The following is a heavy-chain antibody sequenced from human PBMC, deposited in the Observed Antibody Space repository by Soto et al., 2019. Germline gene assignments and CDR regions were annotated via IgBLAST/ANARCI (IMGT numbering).Heavy chain of an antibody. CDR3: ARRWSGTDY. J-gene: IGHJ4*01. D-gene: IGHD3-10*01. CDR1: GGSITSYY. V-gene: IGHV4-59*01. CDR2: IHNSGST. Sequence: PLETLSLTCTVSGGSITSYYWSWIRQPPGKGLEWIGYIHNSGSTSYNPSLQSRVTISADVSKNQFSLDLRSVTAADTAVCYCARRWSGTDYWGHGTLVTVSS.